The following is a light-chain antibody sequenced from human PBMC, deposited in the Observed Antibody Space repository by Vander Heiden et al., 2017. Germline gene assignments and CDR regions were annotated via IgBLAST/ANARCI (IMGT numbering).Light chain of an antibody. V-gene: IGLV3-25*03. CDR2: RDS. CDR3: QATDSSGSYEL. CDR1: PFPKQY. Sequence: SYELTQPPSVSVSPGQTARLTCSGNPFPKQYVYWYQQKSGQAPVLVMYRDSERPSGIPERFTGSSSGTTVTLTISGVQADDEADYYCQATDSSGSYELFGGGTKLTVL. J-gene: IGLJ3*02.